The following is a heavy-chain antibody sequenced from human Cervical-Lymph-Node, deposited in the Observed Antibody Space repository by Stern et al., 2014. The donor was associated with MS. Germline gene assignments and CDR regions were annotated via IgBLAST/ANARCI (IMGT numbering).Heavy chain of an antibody. V-gene: IGHV2-5*02. CDR2: IYWDDDK. D-gene: IGHD1-1*01. J-gene: IGHJ4*02. CDR3: VHTRQQLLYYFDS. Sequence: QVTLRESGPTLVRPTQTLTLTCTVSGFSLTTRGMTVGWVRQPPGKALEWLTMIYWDDDKRSSPSLRSRLTVTKDTSKNQVLLTMTNMDPVDTATYYCVHTRQQLLYYFDSWGQGTLVTVSS. CDR1: GFSLTTRGMT.